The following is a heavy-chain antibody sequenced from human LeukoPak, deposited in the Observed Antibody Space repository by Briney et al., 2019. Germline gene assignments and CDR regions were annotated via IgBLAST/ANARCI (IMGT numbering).Heavy chain of an antibody. D-gene: IGHD3-9*01. CDR3: ARESHPMYYDILTGYPISPTKRYAFDI. V-gene: IGHV1-2*02. J-gene: IGHJ3*02. CDR2: INPNSGGT. Sequence: GASVKVSCKASGYTFTGYYMHWVRQAPGQGLEWMGWINPNSGGTNYAQKFQGRVTMTRDTSISTAYMELSRLRSDDMAVYYCARESHPMYYDILTGYPISPTKRYAFDIWGQGTMVTVSS. CDR1: GYTFTGYY.